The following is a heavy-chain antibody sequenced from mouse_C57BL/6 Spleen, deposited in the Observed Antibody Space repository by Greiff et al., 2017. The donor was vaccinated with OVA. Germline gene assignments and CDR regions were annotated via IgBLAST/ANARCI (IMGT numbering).Heavy chain of an antibody. CDR2: IDPSDSET. CDR3: AREGQTGTIND. J-gene: IGHJ2*01. D-gene: IGHD4-1*01. V-gene: IGHV1-52*01. CDR1: GYTFTSYW. Sequence: QVQLQQSGAELVRPGSSVTLSCKASGYTFTSYWMHWVKQRPIQGLEWIGNIDPSDSETHYNQKFKDKATLTVDKSSSTAYMQLSSLTSEDSAVYYCAREGQTGTINDWGQGTTLTVSS.